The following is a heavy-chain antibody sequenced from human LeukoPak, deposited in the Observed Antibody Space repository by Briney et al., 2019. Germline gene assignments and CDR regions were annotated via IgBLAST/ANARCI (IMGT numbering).Heavy chain of an antibody. V-gene: IGHV3-48*03. D-gene: IGHD3-10*01. J-gene: IGHJ3*02. CDR2: ISNSGETT. CDR3: TRSGDGAFDN. CDR1: GFTFSVYA. Sequence: GESLRLSCAASGFTFSVYAMNWVRQAPGKGLEWVSYISNSGETTYYADSVKGRFTISRDNTKNSLYLQMNSLRAEDTAVYYCTRSGDGAFDNWGQGSTVTVSS.